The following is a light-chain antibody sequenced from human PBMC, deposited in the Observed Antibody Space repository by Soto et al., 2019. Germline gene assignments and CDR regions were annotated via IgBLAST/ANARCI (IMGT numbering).Light chain of an antibody. Sequence: EIVLTQSVAAVSLSPGERATLSNRASQSVSSFLAWYQQKPGQAPRLLIYDASSRATGIPDRFSGGGSGTDFTLTISSLQSEDFAVYYCQHYHGLPITFGQGTRLEIK. CDR1: QSVSSF. CDR2: DAS. CDR3: QHYHGLPIT. J-gene: IGKJ5*01. V-gene: IGKV3-11*01.